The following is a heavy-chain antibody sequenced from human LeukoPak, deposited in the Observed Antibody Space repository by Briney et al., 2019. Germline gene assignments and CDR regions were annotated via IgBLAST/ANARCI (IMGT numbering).Heavy chain of an antibody. D-gene: IGHD6-19*01. CDR2: ISSSSSTI. CDR3: ARALGETDPSSGWYSRWYYYYYMDV. J-gene: IGHJ6*03. Sequence: GGSLRLSCAASGFTFSSYSMNWVRQAPGKGLEWVSYISSSSSTIYYADSVKGRFTISRDNAKNSLYLQMNSLRAEDTAVYYCARALGETDPSSGWYSRWYYYYYMDVWGKGTTVTVSS. V-gene: IGHV3-48*04. CDR1: GFTFSSYS.